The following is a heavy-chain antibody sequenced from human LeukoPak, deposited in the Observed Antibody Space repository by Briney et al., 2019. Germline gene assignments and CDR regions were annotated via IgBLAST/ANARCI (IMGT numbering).Heavy chain of an antibody. J-gene: IGHJ4*02. CDR2: IRRKVYGGTP. CDR3: TRGASPDILTGDY. D-gene: IGHD3-9*01. V-gene: IGHV3-49*03. Sequence: GGSLRLSCTSSTFTFGDYAINWIRQAPGKGLEWVGFIRRKVYGGTPEYAASVKGRFTISRDDSKSIAYLQMNSLKAEDTAVYYCTRGASPDILTGDYWGQGTLVTVSS. CDR1: TFTFGDYA.